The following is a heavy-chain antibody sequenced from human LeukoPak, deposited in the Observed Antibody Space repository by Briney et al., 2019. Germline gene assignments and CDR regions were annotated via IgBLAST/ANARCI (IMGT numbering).Heavy chain of an antibody. V-gene: IGHV3-48*04. CDR3: VREVGRPKTFYFDS. J-gene: IGHJ4*02. CDR1: GFVFSRDN. CDR2: ISETI. Sequence: GGSLRLSCIASGFVFSRDNMNWVRQAPGKGLEWVAHISETIYYADSVQGRFTISRDNARNSLYLQMSNLRVDDTAMYYCVREVGRPKTFYFDSWGRGTPVTVSS. D-gene: IGHD3-16*01.